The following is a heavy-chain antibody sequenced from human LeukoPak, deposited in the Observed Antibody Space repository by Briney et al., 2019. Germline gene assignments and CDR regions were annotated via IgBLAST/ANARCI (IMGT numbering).Heavy chain of an antibody. Sequence: SETLSLTCAVYGGSFSGYYWSWIRQPPGKGLEWIGEINHSGSTNYNPSLKGRVTISVDTSKNQFSLKLSSVTAADTAVYYCARGQGVTPYFDYWGQGTLVTVSS. V-gene: IGHV4-34*01. J-gene: IGHJ4*02. D-gene: IGHD4-11*01. CDR3: ARGQGVTPYFDY. CDR1: GGSFSGYY. CDR2: INHSGST.